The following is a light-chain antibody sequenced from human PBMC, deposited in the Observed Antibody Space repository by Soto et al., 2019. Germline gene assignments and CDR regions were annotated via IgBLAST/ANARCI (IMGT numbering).Light chain of an antibody. CDR2: DVI. CDR3: SSYTGSTTLPYV. V-gene: IGLV2-14*01. CDR1: SSDVGGYNY. Sequence: QSALTQPASVSGSPGQSITISCTGTSSDVGGYNYVSWYQQHPGKATKLLIYDVINRPSGASNRFSGSKSGNTASLTISGLQAEYEADYYCSSYTGSTTLPYVFGTGTKLTVL. J-gene: IGLJ1*01.